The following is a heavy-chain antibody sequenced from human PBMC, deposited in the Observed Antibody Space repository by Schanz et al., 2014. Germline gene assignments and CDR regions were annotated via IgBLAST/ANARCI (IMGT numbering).Heavy chain of an antibody. CDR3: TADLWFGAVWGVW. CDR1: GFTFSSYS. J-gene: IGHJ4*02. V-gene: IGHV3-23*01. CDR2: ISGSGGNT. Sequence: EVQLLESGGGLVEPGGSLRLSCTASGFTFSSYSMNWVRQAPGKGLEWVSIISGSGGNTYYADAVRGRFTISRDNSKTTVYLKMNSLRAEDTPVYYGTADLWFGAVWGVWWGQGTLVTVSS. D-gene: IGHD3-10*01.